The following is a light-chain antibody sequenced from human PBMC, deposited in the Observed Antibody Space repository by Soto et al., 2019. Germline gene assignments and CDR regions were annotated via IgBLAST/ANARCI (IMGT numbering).Light chain of an antibody. Sequence: QSVLTQPPSVSGAPGQRVTISCTGNNSNIGGGYDVHWYQQVPGTAPKLLIFGNNNRPSGVPDRFSGSKSYASASLAITGLQSEDEADYCCQSYDMRVSGAVFAGGTKLTVL. CDR1: NSNIGGGYD. CDR3: QSYDMRVSGAV. CDR2: GNN. J-gene: IGLJ3*02. V-gene: IGLV1-40*01.